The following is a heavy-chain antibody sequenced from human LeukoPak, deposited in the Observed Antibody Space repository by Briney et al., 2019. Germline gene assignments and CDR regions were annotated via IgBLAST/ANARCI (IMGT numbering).Heavy chain of an antibody. CDR2: IKQDGSEE. D-gene: IGHD3-22*01. CDR1: GFTFSSYW. Sequence: GGSLRLSCAASGFTFSSYWMSWVRQAPGKGLEWVANIKQDGSEEYYADSVKGRFTISRDNAKNSLYLQMNSLRAEDTAVYYCARNRGNYDSSGYFCNYWGQGTLVTVSS. V-gene: IGHV3-7*01. J-gene: IGHJ4*02. CDR3: ARNRGNYDSSGYFCNY.